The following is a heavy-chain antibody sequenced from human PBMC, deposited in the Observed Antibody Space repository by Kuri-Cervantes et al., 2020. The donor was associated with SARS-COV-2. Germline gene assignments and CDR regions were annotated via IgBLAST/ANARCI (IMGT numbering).Heavy chain of an antibody. V-gene: IGHV3-48*02. Sequence: GESLKISCAASGFTFSSYSMNWVRQAPGKGLEWVSYISSSSSTIYYADSVKGRFTISRDNAKNSLYLRMNSLRDEDTAVYYCARDQGYYGSGSYFRYFDLWGRGTVVTVSS. CDR2: ISSSSSTI. D-gene: IGHD3-10*01. J-gene: IGHJ2*01. CDR3: ARDQGYYGSGSYFRYFDL. CDR1: GFTFSSYS.